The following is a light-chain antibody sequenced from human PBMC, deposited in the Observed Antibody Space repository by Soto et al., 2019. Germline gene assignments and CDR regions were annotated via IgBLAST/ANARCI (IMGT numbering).Light chain of an antibody. CDR3: VQATQWPYT. CDR1: QSLVLSDGNTY. V-gene: IGKV2-30*02. J-gene: IGKJ2*01. CDR2: KVS. Sequence: DVVMTQSPLSLPVTLGQPASISCRSSQSLVLSDGNTYLSWFQQRPGQSPRRLIYKVSNRDSGVPDRFSGSGSGTDFTLKISRVEAEDVGVYFCVQATQWPYTFXQGTKLDIK.